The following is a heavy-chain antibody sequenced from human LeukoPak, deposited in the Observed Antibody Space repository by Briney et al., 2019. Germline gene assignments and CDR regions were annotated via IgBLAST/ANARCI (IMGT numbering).Heavy chain of an antibody. J-gene: IGHJ5*02. CDR2: INHSGST. CDR1: GGSFSGYY. Sequence: SETLSLTCAVYGGSFSGYYWSWIRQPPGKGLEWIGEINHSGSTNYNPSLKSRVTISVDTSKNQFSLKLSSVTAADTAVYYCARGPRTGYTIFGVVITSGDNWFDPWGQGALVTVSS. D-gene: IGHD3-3*01. CDR3: ARGPRTGYTIFGVVITSGDNWFDP. V-gene: IGHV4-34*01.